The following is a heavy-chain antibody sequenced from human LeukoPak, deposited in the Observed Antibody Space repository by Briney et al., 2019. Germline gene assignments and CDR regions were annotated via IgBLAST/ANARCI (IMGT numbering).Heavy chain of an antibody. Sequence: GGSLRLSCAASGFTVSSNYMSWVRQAPGKGLEWVSVIYSGGSTYYADSVKGRFTISRDNSKNTLYLQMNSLRAEDTAVYYCARARGWWLPRGSSYFDYWGQGTLVTVSS. V-gene: IGHV3-53*01. D-gene: IGHD5-12*01. CDR2: IYSGGST. CDR3: ARARGWWLPRGSSYFDY. CDR1: GFTVSSNY. J-gene: IGHJ4*02.